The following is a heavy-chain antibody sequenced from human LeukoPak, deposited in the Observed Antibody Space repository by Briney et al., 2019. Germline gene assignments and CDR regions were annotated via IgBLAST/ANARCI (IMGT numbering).Heavy chain of an antibody. Sequence: SETLSLTCTVSGGSISSYYWSWIRQPAGKGLEWIGRIYTSGSTNYNPSLKSRVTMLVDTSKNQFSLKLSSVTAADTAVYYCARDGSSGSYYSNYYYGMDVWGQGTTVTVSS. CDR2: IYTSGST. J-gene: IGHJ6*02. CDR1: GGSISSYY. V-gene: IGHV4-4*07. D-gene: IGHD1-26*01. CDR3: ARDGSSGSYYSNYYYGMDV.